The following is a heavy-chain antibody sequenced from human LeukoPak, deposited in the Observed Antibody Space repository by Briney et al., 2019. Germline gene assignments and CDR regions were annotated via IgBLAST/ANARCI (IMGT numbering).Heavy chain of an antibody. CDR3: ARSGELRPAAMGGFDY. CDR2: ISAYNGNT. CDR1: GYTFTSYG. V-gene: IGHV1-18*01. D-gene: IGHD2-2*01. J-gene: IGHJ4*02. Sequence: ASVNVSCKASGYTFTSYGISWVRQAPGQGLEWIGWISAYNGNTNYAQKLQGRVTMTTDTSTSTAYMELRSLRSDDAAVYYCARSGELRPAAMGGFDYWGQGTLVTVSS.